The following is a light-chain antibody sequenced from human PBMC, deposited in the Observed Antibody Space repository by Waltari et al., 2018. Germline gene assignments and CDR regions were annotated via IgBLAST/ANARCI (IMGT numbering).Light chain of an antibody. CDR1: SHDIGHYDY. CDR3: GSYTTNSPFAVV. CDR2: DVS. Sequence: ALTQPASVSGSPGQSITISCSGTSHDIGHYDYVAWYLQPPATAPKLIIFDVSKRPSGISARFSASKSGSTASLTISGLQAEDEGEYFCGSYTTNSPFAVVFGGGTKLTVL. J-gene: IGLJ2*01. V-gene: IGLV2-14*03.